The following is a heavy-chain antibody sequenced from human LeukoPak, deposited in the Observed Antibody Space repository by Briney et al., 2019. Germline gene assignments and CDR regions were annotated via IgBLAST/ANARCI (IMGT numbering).Heavy chain of an antibody. Sequence: GRSLRLSCAASGFTFSSNWMTWVRQAPGQGLEWVANISPDGSEKYYVDSVKGRFTISRDNAKNSLYLQMNSLRAEDTAVYYCARDYDWGQGSLVTVSS. CDR3: ARDYD. J-gene: IGHJ4*02. CDR2: ISPDGSEK. D-gene: IGHD3-16*01. CDR1: GFTFSSNW. V-gene: IGHV3-7*05.